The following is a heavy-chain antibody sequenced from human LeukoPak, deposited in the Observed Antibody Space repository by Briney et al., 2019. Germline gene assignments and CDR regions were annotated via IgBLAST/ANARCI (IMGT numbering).Heavy chain of an antibody. D-gene: IGHD7-27*01. CDR3: VRDGSSWGNFDY. J-gene: IGHJ4*02. V-gene: IGHV3-23*01. Sequence: GGSLRLSCAASGYTFSSYAMSWVRQAPGKGLEWVSAISGSGGSTYYADSVKGRFTISRDNSKNTLYLQMNSLRAEDTAVYYCVRDGSSWGNFDYWGQGTLVSVSS. CDR1: GYTFSSYA. CDR2: ISGSGGST.